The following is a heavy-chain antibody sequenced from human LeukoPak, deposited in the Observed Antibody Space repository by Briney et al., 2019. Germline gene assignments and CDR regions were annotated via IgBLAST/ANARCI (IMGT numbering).Heavy chain of an antibody. J-gene: IGHJ4*02. Sequence: HPGGSLRLSCAASGFTFDDYAMHWVRQAPGKGLEWVSGISWNSGSIGYADSVKGRFTISRDNAKNSLYLQMNSLRAEDTALYYCAKGKSSSWYYFDCWGQGTLVTVSS. V-gene: IGHV3-9*01. CDR2: ISWNSGSI. CDR1: GFTFDDYA. D-gene: IGHD6-13*01. CDR3: AKGKSSSWYYFDC.